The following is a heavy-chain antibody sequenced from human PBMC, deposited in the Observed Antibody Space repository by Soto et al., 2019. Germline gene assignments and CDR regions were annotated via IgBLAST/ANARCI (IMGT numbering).Heavy chain of an antibody. Sequence: PSETLSLTCSVSGGSISNYYWSWIRQPPGRGLEWIGYIYYSGSTNYNPSLKSRVTISVDASKNQLSLKLTSVTASDTAVYYCARHFLVKGDYVWGSYLSDDAFDIWGQGTMVTVSS. D-gene: IGHD3-16*02. CDR3: ARHFLVKGDYVWGSYLSDDAFDI. CDR2: IYYSGST. CDR1: GGSISNYY. J-gene: IGHJ3*02. V-gene: IGHV4-59*08.